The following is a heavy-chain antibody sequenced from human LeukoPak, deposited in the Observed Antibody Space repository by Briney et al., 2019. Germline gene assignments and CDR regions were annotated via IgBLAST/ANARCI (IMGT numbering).Heavy chain of an antibody. CDR3: ARGGVNYKIAGP. Sequence: SESLSLTCTVSGGSITSYYWTWIRQPPGKGLEWIGYIYYSGSTSYNPSLKSRVTISVDTSKNQFSLKLSSVTAADTAVYYCARGGVNYKIAGPWGQGALVTVSS. D-gene: IGHD3-10*01. CDR1: GGSITSYY. J-gene: IGHJ5*02. CDR2: IYYSGST. V-gene: IGHV4-59*01.